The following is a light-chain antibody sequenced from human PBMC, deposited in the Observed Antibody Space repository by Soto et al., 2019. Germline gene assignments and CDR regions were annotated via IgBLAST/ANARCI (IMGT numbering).Light chain of an antibody. J-gene: IGLJ1*01. CDR2: EVT. CDR3: ASYAGSNKV. Sequence: QSVLTQPPSASGSPGQSVTISCTGTSSDVGGYNYVSWYQQHPGKAPKLMIYEVTKRPSGVPDRFSGSKSGNTASLTVSGLLAEDEADYYCASYAGSNKVFGTGTK. V-gene: IGLV2-8*01. CDR1: SSDVGGYNY.